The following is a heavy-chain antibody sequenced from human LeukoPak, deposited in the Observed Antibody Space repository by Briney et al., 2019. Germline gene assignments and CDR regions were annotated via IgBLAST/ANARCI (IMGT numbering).Heavy chain of an antibody. CDR1: GFTFSTYA. D-gene: IGHD2-15*01. CDR2: VSTSGGST. CDR3: LGYCSGGRCYSGGH. V-gene: IGHV3-23*01. Sequence: GGSLRLSCAASGFTFSTYAMSWVRQAPGKGLEWVSTVSTSGGSTYYADSVKGRFTISRDNYKNTQYLQMNSLRAEDTAIYYCLGYCSGGRCYSGGHWGQGTLVTVSS. J-gene: IGHJ4*02.